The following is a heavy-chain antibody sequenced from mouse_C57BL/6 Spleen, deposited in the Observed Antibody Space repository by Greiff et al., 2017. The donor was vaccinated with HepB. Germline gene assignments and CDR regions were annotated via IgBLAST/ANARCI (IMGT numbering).Heavy chain of an antibody. CDR1: GFNIKDYY. V-gene: IGHV14-2*01. J-gene: IGHJ2*01. Sequence: EVQLQQSGAELVKPGASVKLSCTASGFNIKDYYMHWVKQRTEQGLEWIGRIDPEDGETKYAQKFQGKATITADTSSNTAYLQLSSMTSEDTAVYYCANYGNGYWGQGTTLTVSS. D-gene: IGHD2-1*01. CDR2: IDPEDGET. CDR3: ANYGNGY.